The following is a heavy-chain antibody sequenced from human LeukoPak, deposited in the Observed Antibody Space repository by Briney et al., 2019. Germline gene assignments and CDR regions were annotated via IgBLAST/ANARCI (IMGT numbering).Heavy chain of an antibody. D-gene: IGHD3-10*01. J-gene: IGHJ4*02. CDR1: GFTFSSYG. V-gene: IGHV3-30*02. CDR2: IRYDGSNK. Sequence: GGSLRLSCAASGFTFSSYGMHWVRQAPGKRLEWVAFIRYDGSNKYYADSVKGRFTISRDNSKNTLYLQMNSLRAEDTAVYYCAKLYGSGDSHGASLDYWGQGTLVTVSS. CDR3: AKLYGSGDSHGASLDY.